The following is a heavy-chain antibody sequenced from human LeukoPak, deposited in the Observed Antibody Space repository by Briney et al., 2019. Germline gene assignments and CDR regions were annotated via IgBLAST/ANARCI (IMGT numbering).Heavy chain of an antibody. V-gene: IGHV4-34*01. Sequence: PSETLSLTCAVYGGSFSGYYWSWIRQPPGKGLEWIGEINHSGSTNYNPSLKSRVTISVDTSKNQFSLKLSSVTAADTAAYYCARVATISPFDYWSQGTLVTVSS. D-gene: IGHD5-12*01. CDR1: GGSFSGYY. CDR2: INHSGST. J-gene: IGHJ4*02. CDR3: ARVATISPFDY.